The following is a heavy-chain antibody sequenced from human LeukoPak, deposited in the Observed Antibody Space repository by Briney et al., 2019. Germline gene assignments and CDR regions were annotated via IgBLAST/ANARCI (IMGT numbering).Heavy chain of an antibody. V-gene: IGHV3-30*02. CDR3: VRTPYSGSAPRYYYMDV. J-gene: IGHJ6*03. Sequence: GESLKISYAASGFTFNMYGMHWVRQAPGEGPEWLTFIRFDGTNKYYANSVKGRFTTSRDNSMNTVYLQMNSLRAEDTALYYCVRTPYSGSAPRYYYMDVWGKGTTVTVS. CDR2: IRFDGTNK. D-gene: IGHD1-26*01. CDR1: GFTFNMYG.